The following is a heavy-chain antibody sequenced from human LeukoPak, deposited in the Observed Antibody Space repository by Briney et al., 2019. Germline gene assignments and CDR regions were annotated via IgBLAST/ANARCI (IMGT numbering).Heavy chain of an antibody. CDR2: ISSSSSYI. V-gene: IGHV3-21*01. J-gene: IGHJ3*02. D-gene: IGHD3-22*01. CDR1: GFTFSSYS. CDR3: ARDSYYYDSSGYRHNDSFDI. Sequence: GGSLRLSCAASGFTFSSYSMNSVRQAPGKGLEWVSSISSSSSYIYYADSVKGRFTISRDNAKNSLYLQMNSLRAEDTAVYYCARDSYYYDSSGYRHNDSFDIWGQGTMVTVSS.